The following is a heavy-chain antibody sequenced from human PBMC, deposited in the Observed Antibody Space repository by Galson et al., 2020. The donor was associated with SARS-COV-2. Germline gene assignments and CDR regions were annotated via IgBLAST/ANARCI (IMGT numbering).Heavy chain of an antibody. D-gene: IGHD3-22*01. J-gene: IGHJ4*02. CDR2: VSYSGRP. V-gene: IGHV4-39*01. Sequence: SETLSLTCTVSGGSISSDYFYWGWIRQPPGKRLEWIGSVSYSGRPAYNPSLKSRVTISVDTSKNQFSLKLSYVTAADTAVYYCASRGFTSYYDTSGYYSDNWGQGTLVTVAS. CDR1: GGSISSDYFY. CDR3: ASRGFTSYYDTSGYYSDN.